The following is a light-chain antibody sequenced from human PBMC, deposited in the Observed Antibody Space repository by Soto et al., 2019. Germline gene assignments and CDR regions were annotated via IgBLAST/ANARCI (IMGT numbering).Light chain of an antibody. J-gene: IGKJ2*01. CDR3: QQYGNSPPNT. CDR2: GAS. V-gene: IGKV3-20*01. CDR1: QSVSSSY. Sequence: EIVLTQSPGTLSLSPGERATLSCRASQSVSSSYLAWYQQKPGQAPRLLIYGASSRATGIPDRFSVSGSGTDFTLTISRLEPEAFAVYFCQQYGNSPPNTFGQGTKVEIK.